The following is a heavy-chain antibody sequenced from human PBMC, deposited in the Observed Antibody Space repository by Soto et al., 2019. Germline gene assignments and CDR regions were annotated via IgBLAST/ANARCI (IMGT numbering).Heavy chain of an antibody. CDR2: ISYDGSNK. Sequence: GGSLRLSCAASGFTFSSYGMHWVRQAPGKVLEWVAVISYDGSNKYYADSVKGRFTISRDNSKNTLYLQMNSLRAEDTAVYYCAKDQRVFWSGYFFDYWGQGTLVTVSS. CDR3: AKDQRVFWSGYFFDY. V-gene: IGHV3-30*18. J-gene: IGHJ4*02. D-gene: IGHD3-3*01. CDR1: GFTFSSYG.